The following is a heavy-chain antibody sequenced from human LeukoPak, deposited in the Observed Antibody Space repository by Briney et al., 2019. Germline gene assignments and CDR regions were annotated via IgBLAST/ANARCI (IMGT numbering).Heavy chain of an antibody. J-gene: IGHJ5*02. Sequence: GGSLRLSCAASGFTFNSYGMHWVRQAPGKGLEWVSGISGSGATIYYADSVKGRFTISRDNSKNTLYLQMNSLRAEDTAVYYCAKSPGTTGWFDPWGQGTLVTVSS. V-gene: IGHV3-23*01. D-gene: IGHD1-1*01. CDR3: AKSPGTTGWFDP. CDR1: GFTFNSYG. CDR2: ISGSGATI.